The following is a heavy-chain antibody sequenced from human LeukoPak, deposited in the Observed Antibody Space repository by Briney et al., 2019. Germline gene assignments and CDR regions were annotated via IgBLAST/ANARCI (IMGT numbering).Heavy chain of an antibody. J-gene: IGHJ4*02. CDR1: GGSFSGYY. CDR3: ARRRTTEVDY. V-gene: IGHV4-34*01. Sequence: SETLSLTCAVYGGSFSGYYWSWIRQPPGKGLEWIGEINHSGSTNYNPSLKSRVTISVDTSKNQFSLKLSSVTAADTAVYYCARRRTTEVDYWGQGTLVTVSS. CDR2: INHSGST. D-gene: IGHD1-7*01.